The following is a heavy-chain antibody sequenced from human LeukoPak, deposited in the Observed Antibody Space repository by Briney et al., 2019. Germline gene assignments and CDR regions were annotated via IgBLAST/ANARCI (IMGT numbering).Heavy chain of an antibody. CDR1: GGSFSGYY. J-gene: IGHJ4*02. V-gene: IGHV4-34*01. CDR2: INHSGST. Sequence: SETLSLTCAVYGGSFSGYYWSWIRQPPGKGLGWIGEINHSGSTNYNPSLKSRVTISVDTSKNPSSMRLSSVTAADTAVYYCARGGPVGGSIDYWGQGTLVTVSS. D-gene: IGHD6-13*01. CDR3: ARGGPVGGSIDY.